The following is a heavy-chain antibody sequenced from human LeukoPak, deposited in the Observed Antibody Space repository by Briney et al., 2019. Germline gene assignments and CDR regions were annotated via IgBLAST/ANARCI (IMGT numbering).Heavy chain of an antibody. CDR1: GFTFSDYY. Sequence: PGGSLRLSCAASGFTFSDYYMSWIRQAPGKGLEWVSYISSSGSTIYYADSVKGRFTISRDNAKSSLYLQMNSLRAEDTAVYYCAREYSSSPTFDYWGQGTLVTVSS. CDR3: AREYSSSPTFDY. J-gene: IGHJ4*02. V-gene: IGHV3-11*04. D-gene: IGHD6-6*01. CDR2: ISSSGSTI.